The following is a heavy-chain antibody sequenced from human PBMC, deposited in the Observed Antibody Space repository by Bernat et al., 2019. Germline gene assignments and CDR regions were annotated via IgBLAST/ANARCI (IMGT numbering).Heavy chain of an antibody. J-gene: IGHJ2*01. CDR2: IYSGGST. CDR1: GFTVSSNY. D-gene: IGHD6-6*01. Sequence: EVQLVESGGGLIQPGGSLRLSCAASGFTVSSNYMSWVRQAPGKGLEWVSVIYSGGSTYYADSVKGRSTISRDNSKTTLYLQMNSLRAEDTAVYYCAREQKYSSSPQAVVYFDLWGRGTLVTVPS. CDR3: AREQKYSSSPQAVVYFDL. V-gene: IGHV3-53*01.